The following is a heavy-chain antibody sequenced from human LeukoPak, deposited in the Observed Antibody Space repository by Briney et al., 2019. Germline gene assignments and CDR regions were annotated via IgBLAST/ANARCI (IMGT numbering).Heavy chain of an antibody. V-gene: IGHV3-53*01. D-gene: IGHD6-19*01. Sequence: GGSLRLSCAASGFTVSSNYMSWVRQAPGKGLEWVSVIYSGGSTYYADSVKGRFTISRDNSKNTLYLQMNSLRAEDTAVYYCARGPRGGFGYSSHFDYWGRGTLVTVSS. J-gene: IGHJ4*02. CDR2: IYSGGST. CDR3: ARGPRGGFGYSSHFDY. CDR1: GFTVSSNY.